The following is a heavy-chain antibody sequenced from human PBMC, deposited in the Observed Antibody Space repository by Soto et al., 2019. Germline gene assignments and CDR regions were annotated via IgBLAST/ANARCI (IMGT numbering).Heavy chain of an antibody. CDR1: GFTFTTCA. CDR3: ARDLNGDYGY. Sequence: GGSLRLSCAASGFTFTTCAMSWVRQAPGKGLEWVSIISGSGGTTYYADSVKGRFTISRDNSKNTLYLQMNSLRVEDTAVYYCARDLNGDYGYWGQGTLVTVSS. D-gene: IGHD4-17*01. V-gene: IGHV3-23*01. J-gene: IGHJ4*02. CDR2: ISGSGGTT.